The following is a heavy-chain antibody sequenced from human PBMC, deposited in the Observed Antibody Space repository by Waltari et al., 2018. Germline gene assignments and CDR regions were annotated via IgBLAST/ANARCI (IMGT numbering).Heavy chain of an antibody. D-gene: IGHD2-15*01. CDR1: GGTVSSYV. V-gene: IGHV1-69*13. CDR3: ARDSIYCSGGSCWNGMDV. CDR2: IIPIFGTA. Sequence: QVQLVQSGAEVKKPGSSVKVSCEASGGTVSSYVISWVRQALGQGLEWMGGIIPIFGTANYAQKFHGRVTITADESTSTAYMELSSLRSEDTAVYYCARDSIYCSGGSCWNGMDVWGQGTTVTVSS. J-gene: IGHJ6*02.